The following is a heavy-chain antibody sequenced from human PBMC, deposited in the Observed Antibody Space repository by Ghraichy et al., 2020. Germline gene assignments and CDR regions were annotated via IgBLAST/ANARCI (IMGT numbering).Heavy chain of an antibody. CDR2: LSSSGRRA. D-gene: IGHD6-13*01. CDR3: VKNRGQQVQNYYMHV. Sequence: GGSLRLSCAVSGFDLSTFAMDWVRQAPGKGLEWVSFLSSSGRRAYYTDSVVGRFTISKDSAKNILYLQMSSLSVEDTAIYYCVKNRGQQVQNYYMHVWGNGTAVTASS. CDR1: GFDLSTFA. V-gene: IGHV3-23*01. J-gene: IGHJ6*03.